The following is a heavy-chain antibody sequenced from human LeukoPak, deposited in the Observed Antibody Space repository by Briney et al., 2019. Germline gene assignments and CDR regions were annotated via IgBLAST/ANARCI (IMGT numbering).Heavy chain of an antibody. CDR1: GFTFDDYA. J-gene: IGHJ4*02. V-gene: IGHV3-9*01. D-gene: IGHD2-2*01. CDR2: LSWKSGRM. CDR3: AKDLGHCRSTTRAPEY. Sequence: PGRSLRLFCGTWGFTFDDYAVHCVPQPSARALVWGSSLSWKSGRMGYADVVKRRFTISRDNAKNSLYLQMNSLRAEDTALYYCAKDLGHCRSTTRAPEYWGQGALVTVSS.